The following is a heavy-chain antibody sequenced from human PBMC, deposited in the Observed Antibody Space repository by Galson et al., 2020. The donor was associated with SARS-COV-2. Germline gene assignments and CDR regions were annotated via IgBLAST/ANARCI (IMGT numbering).Heavy chain of an antibody. J-gene: IGHJ6*03. V-gene: IGHV4-39*01. CDR1: GGSISSRSYY. CDR3: ARLNKDHYYCYYVDF. Sequence: SETLSLTCTVSGGSISSRSYYWGWIRQPPGKGLEWIGSLYYSGSTYYNPSLKSRVTISVDTSKNQFSLRLSSVTAADTAVYYCARLNKDHYYCYYVDFWGKGTPVTVSS. CDR2: LYYSGST.